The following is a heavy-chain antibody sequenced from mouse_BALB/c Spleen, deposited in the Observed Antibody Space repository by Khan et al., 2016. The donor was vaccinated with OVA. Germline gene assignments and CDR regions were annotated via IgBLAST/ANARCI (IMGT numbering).Heavy chain of an antibody. Sequence: DLVKPGASVKLSCKASGYTFTSYWINWIKQRPGQGLEWIGRIGPGSGSTSYNEMFTGKATLTVDTTSSTAYIQLSSLSSEDSAVYVCARSNYYGSSLYAIDYWGQGTSVTVSS. CDR1: GYTFTSYW. D-gene: IGHD1-1*01. V-gene: IGHV1S41*01. J-gene: IGHJ4*01. CDR2: IGPGSGST. CDR3: ARSNYYGSSLYAIDY.